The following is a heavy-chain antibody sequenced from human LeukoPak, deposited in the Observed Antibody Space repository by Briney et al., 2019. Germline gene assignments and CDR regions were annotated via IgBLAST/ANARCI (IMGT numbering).Heavy chain of an antibody. V-gene: IGHV3-21*01. CDR2: ISSSSTYI. CDR3: ARESSSWWGGFDY. J-gene: IGHJ4*02. CDR1: GFTFSSYS. Sequence: GGSLRLSCAASGFTFSSYSMNWVRQAPGKGLEWVSSISSSSTYIYYADSVKGRFTISRDNAKNSLYLQMNSLRAEDTAVYYCARESSSWWGGFDYWGQGTLVTVSS. D-gene: IGHD6-13*01.